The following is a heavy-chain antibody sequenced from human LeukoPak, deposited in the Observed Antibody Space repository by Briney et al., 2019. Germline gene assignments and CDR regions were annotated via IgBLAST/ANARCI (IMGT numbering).Heavy chain of an antibody. CDR2: INCSGKT. V-gene: IGHV4-39*01. CDR3: ARSSYSSGRYGGLDV. J-gene: IGHJ6*02. D-gene: IGHD3-22*01. CDR1: GDSFTSTDDF. Sequence: SSETLSLTCTVSGDSFTSTDDFWGWIRQPPGKGLEWIGSINCSGKTYYNPSLKSRVIISVDTSKNQVSLRLSSVTAADTAVYYCARSSYSSGRYGGLDVWGQGTTVTVSS.